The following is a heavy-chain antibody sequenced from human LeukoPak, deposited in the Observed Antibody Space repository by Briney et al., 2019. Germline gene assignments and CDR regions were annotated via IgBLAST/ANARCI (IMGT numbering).Heavy chain of an antibody. J-gene: IGHJ3*02. CDR2: TRSSGSGGST. V-gene: IGHV3-23*01. CDR1: GFAFSNYA. D-gene: IGHD3-22*01. CDR3: ATDRAMIVVVDDAFDI. Sequence: GGSLRLSCTASGFAFSNYAMNWVRQAPGKGLEWVSVTRSSGSGGSTYYADSVKGRFAISRDNSKNTLYLQMNSLRAEDTAVYYCATDRAMIVVVDDAFDIWGQGTMVTVSS.